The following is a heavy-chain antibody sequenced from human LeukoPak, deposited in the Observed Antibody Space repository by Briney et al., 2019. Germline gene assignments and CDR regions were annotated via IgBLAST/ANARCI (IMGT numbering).Heavy chain of an antibody. CDR3: ARDRKYFDY. CDR1: GGSISSYY. CDR2: IYYSGST. D-gene: IGHD1-14*01. Sequence: SETLSLTCTVSGGSISSYYWSWIRQSPQKGLEWIGYIYYSGSTNYNPSLKSRVTLSVDTSKNQFSLKLNSVTAADTAVYYCARDRKYFDYWGQGILVTVSS. J-gene: IGHJ4*02. V-gene: IGHV4-59*12.